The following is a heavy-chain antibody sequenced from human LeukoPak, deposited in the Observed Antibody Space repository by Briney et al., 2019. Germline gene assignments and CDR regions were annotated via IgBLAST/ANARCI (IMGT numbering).Heavy chain of an antibody. D-gene: IGHD2-15*01. CDR3: AKGWWEPRYYFDY. J-gene: IGHJ4*02. CDR1: GFTFDDYA. CDR2: ISWNSGSI. Sequence: GGSLRLSCAASGFTFDDYAMHWVWQAPGKGLEWVSGISWNSGSIGYADSVKGRFTISRDNAKNSLYLQMNSLRAEDTALYYCAKGWWEPRYYFDYWGQGTLVTVSS. V-gene: IGHV3-9*01.